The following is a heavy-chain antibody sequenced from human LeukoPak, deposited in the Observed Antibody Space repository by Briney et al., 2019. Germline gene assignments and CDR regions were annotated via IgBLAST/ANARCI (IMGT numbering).Heavy chain of an antibody. CDR1: GGSFSGYY. D-gene: IGHD2-21*02. CDR3: ARRLPVVVTAITWFDP. CDR2: INHSGST. V-gene: IGHV4-34*01. J-gene: IGHJ5*02. Sequence: PSETLSLTCAVYGGSFSGYYWSWIRQPPGKGLEWIGEINHSGSTNYNPSLKSRVTISVDTSKKQFSLKLSSVHAADTAVYYCARRLPVVVTAITWFDPWGQGTLVTVSS.